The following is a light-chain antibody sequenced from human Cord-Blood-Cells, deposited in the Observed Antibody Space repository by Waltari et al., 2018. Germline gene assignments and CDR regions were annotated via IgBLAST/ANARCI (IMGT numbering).Light chain of an antibody. CDR2: EFS. CDR1: SSDVGSYNL. V-gene: IGLV2-23*02. Sequence: QSALTQPASVSGSPGQSITISCTGTSSDVGSYNLVSWYQQHPGKAPKLMIYEFSKRPSGVSNRFSGSKSGNTASLTISGLQAEDEADYYCCSYAGSSTWVFGGGTKLTV. CDR3: CSYAGSSTWV. J-gene: IGLJ3*02.